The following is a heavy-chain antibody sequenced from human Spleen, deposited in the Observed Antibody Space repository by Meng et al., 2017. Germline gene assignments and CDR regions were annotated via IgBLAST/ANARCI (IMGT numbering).Heavy chain of an antibody. CDR1: GYSITGSYN. CDR3: ARDLLVAATTGDDY. J-gene: IGHJ4*02. Sequence: LSLTCAVSGYSITGSYNWGWVRQPPGKGLEWVAVISYDGSNKYYADSAKGRFTISRDNSKNTLYLQMNSLKPEDSAVYYCARDLLVAATTGDDYWGQGTLVTVSS. V-gene: IGHV3-30*01. CDR2: ISYDGSNK. D-gene: IGHD2-15*01.